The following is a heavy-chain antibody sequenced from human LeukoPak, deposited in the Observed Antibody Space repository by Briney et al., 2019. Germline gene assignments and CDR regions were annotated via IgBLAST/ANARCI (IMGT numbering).Heavy chain of an antibody. V-gene: IGHV1-46*01. D-gene: IGHD3-3*01. J-gene: IGHJ5*02. CDR3: ARDERVVRGGLEDFWSGYYSNWFDP. CDR1: GYTFTSYY. Sequence: VASVKVSCKASGYTFTSYYMHWVRQAPGQGLEWMGIINPSGGSTSYAQKFQGRVTMTRDTSTSTVYMELSSLRSDDTAVYYCARDERVVRGGLEDFWSGYYSNWFDPWGQGTLVTVSS. CDR2: INPSGGST.